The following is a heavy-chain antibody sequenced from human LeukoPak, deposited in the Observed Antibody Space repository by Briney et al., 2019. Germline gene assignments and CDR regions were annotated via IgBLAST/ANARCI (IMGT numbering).Heavy chain of an antibody. V-gene: IGHV4-59*01. CDR3: ASERPHIIGSFEI. CDR1: GVSISSYY. CDR2: IYYSGST. D-gene: IGHD3-10*01. J-gene: IGHJ3*02. Sequence: SETLSLTCTASGVSISSYYWSWLRQPPGKGLEWIGYIYYSGSTNYNPSLKSRVTISVDTYTNQCSLKLSSVTAADTAVYYCASERPHIIGSFEICGQGTMVTVSS.